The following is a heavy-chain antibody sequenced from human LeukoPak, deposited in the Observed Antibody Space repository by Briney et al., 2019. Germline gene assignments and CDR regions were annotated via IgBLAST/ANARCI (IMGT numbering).Heavy chain of an antibody. V-gene: IGHV1-46*01. CDR3: ARVPIGGAFDY. Sequence: ALVKVSCKASGYIFTSYYMHWVRQAPGQGLEWMGIINPSDGSTIYAQMFQGRVTMTRDTSTSTVYMVLTSLTSDDTAVYYCARVPIGGAFDYWGQGTLVTVSS. CDR2: INPSDGST. CDR1: GYIFTSYY. D-gene: IGHD2/OR15-2a*01. J-gene: IGHJ4*02.